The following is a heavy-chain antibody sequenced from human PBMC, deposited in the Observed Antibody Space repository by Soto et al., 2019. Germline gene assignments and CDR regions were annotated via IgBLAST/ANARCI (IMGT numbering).Heavy chain of an antibody. Sequence: SETLSLTCTVSGGSISSGDYYWSWIRQPPGKGLEWIGYIYYSGSTYYNPSLKSRVSISVDTSKKQFSLKLSSVTAADTAVYYCATGGNNVAKMFFGFDYWGQGTLVTVSS. CDR1: GGSISSGDYY. CDR3: ATGGNNVAKMFFGFDY. J-gene: IGHJ4*02. D-gene: IGHD5-12*01. V-gene: IGHV4-30-4*01. CDR2: IYYSGST.